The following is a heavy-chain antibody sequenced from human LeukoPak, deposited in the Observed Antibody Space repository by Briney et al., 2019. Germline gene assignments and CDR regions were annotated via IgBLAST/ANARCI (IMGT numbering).Heavy chain of an antibody. J-gene: IGHJ4*02. CDR2: IGIAGDT. CDR1: GFTFSSYD. D-gene: IGHD6-13*01. Sequence: GGSLRLSCAASGFTFSSYDMHWVRQATVKGLEWVSGIGIAGDTYYIGSVKGRFTISRENAKNSLYLQMNSLRAGDTAVYYCARVEHAGSAEMDYWGQGTLVTVSS. CDR3: ARVEHAGSAEMDY. V-gene: IGHV3-13*01.